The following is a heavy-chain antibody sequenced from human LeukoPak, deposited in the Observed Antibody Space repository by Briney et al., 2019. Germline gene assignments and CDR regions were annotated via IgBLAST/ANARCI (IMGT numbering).Heavy chain of an antibody. D-gene: IGHD1-26*01. CDR3: ARGPEWKVLYLDY. CDR1: GFTFSSYA. CDR2: ISYDGSNK. J-gene: IGHJ4*02. V-gene: IGHV3-30-3*01. Sequence: GRSLRLSCAASGFTFSSYAMHWVRQAPGKGLEWVAVISYDGSNKYYADSVKGRFTISRDNSKNTLYLQMNSLRAEDTAVYYCARGPEWKVLYLDYWGQGTLVTVSS.